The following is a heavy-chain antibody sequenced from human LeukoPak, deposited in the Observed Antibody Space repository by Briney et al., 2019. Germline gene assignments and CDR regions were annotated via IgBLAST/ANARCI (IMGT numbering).Heavy chain of an antibody. J-gene: IGHJ4*02. CDR2: INPSGGST. CDR1: GYTFTSYY. D-gene: IGHD1-26*01. CDR3: ARGDELTQYSGSYYSLDY. V-gene: IGHV1-46*01. Sequence: ASVKVSCKASGYTFTSYYMHWVRQAPGQGLEWMGIINPSGGSTSYAQKFQGRVTMTRDTSTSTVYMELSSLRSEDTAAYYCARGDELTQYSGSYYSLDYWGQGTLVTVSS.